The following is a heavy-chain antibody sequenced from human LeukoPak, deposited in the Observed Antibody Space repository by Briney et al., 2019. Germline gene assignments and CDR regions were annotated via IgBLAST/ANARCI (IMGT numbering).Heavy chain of an antibody. D-gene: IGHD1-26*01. J-gene: IGHJ3*02. CDR1: GDSIIGYY. CDR2: IYYTGNT. V-gene: IGHV4-59*12. CDR3: AREWELPRGRVRAFDI. Sequence: SETLSLTCSVSGDSIIGYYWGWIRQPPGKGLEWIGNIYYTGNTYYNSSLKSRVTISADTSQNQFSLKLSSVTAADTAVYYCAREWELPRGRVRAFDIWGQGTMVTVSS.